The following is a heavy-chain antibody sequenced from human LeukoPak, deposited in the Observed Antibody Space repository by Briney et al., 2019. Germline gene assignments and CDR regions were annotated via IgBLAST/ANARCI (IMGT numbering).Heavy chain of an antibody. CDR1: GGSISSYY. Sequence: PSETLSLTCTVSGGSISSYYWSWIRQPAGKGLEWIGRIYTSGSTNYNPSLKSRVTISVDTSKNQFSLKLSSVTAADTAVYYCARDYGITMITTLGWFDPWGQGTLVTVSS. CDR2: IYTSGST. J-gene: IGHJ5*02. V-gene: IGHV4-4*07. CDR3: ARDYGITMITTLGWFDP. D-gene: IGHD3-22*01.